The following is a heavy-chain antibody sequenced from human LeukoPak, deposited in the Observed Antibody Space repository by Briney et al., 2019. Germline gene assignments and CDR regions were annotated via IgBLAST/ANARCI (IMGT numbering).Heavy chain of an antibody. CDR2: INHSGST. V-gene: IGHV4-34*01. CDR1: GGSISSYY. Sequence: KSSETLSHTCTVSGGSISSYYWSWIRQPPWKGLEWIGEINHSGSTNYNPSLKSRVTISVDTSKNQFSLKLSSVTAADTAVYYCASLPAQHKHYYYYYYMDVWGKGTTVTISS. D-gene: IGHD2-2*01. CDR3: ASLPAQHKHYYYYYYMDV. J-gene: IGHJ6*03.